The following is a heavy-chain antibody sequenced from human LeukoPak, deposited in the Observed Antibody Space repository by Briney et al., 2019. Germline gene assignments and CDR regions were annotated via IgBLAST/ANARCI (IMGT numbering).Heavy chain of an antibody. D-gene: IGHD3-22*01. CDR3: ARGYYDSSGFPPDQLYDI. CDR1: GFSLSTSGMC. Sequence: RMSGPALVKPTQTLTLTCTFSGFSLSTSGMCVSWIRQPPGKALEWLARIDWDDDKYYSTSLKTRLTISKDTSKNQVVLTMTNMDPVDTATYYCARGYYDSSGFPPDQLYDIWGQGTMVTVSS. CDR2: IDWDDDK. V-gene: IGHV2-70*11. J-gene: IGHJ3*02.